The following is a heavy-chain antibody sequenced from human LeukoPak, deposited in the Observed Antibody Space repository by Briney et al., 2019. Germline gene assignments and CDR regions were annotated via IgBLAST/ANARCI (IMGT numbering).Heavy chain of an antibody. CDR3: ARVTYSSGWPLDY. D-gene: IGHD6-19*01. J-gene: IGHJ4*02. V-gene: IGHV3-9*01. Sequence: GGFLRLSCAASGFTFDDYAMHWVRQAPGKGLEWVSGISWNSGSIGYADSVKGRFTISRDNAKNSLYLQMYSLRAEDTAVYYCARVTYSSGWPLDYWGQGTLVTVSS. CDR2: ISWNSGSI. CDR1: GFTFDDYA.